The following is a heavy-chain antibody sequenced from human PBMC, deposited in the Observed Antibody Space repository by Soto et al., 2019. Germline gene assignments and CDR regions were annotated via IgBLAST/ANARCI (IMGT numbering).Heavy chain of an antibody. D-gene: IGHD2-2*01. CDR2: ISWDSNSI. Sequence: EVQLVESGGGLVQPGRSLRLSCGASGFRFDDYAMHWFRQAPGKGLEWVSGISWDSNSIGYADSVKCRFTISRDSAKNSLYLQMNSLRAEDTALYYCVKDIEENQLLYDAFDIWGQGTMVTVSS. CDR3: VKDIEENQLLYDAFDI. CDR1: GFRFDDYA. V-gene: IGHV3-9*01. J-gene: IGHJ3*02.